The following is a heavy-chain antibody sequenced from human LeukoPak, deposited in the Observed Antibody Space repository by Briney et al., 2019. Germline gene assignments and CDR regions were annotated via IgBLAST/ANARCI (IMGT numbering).Heavy chain of an antibody. D-gene: IGHD3-10*02. J-gene: IGHJ6*04. CDR1: GFTFSSYE. CDR3: AELGITMIGGV. V-gene: IGHV3-48*03. CDR2: ISSSGRTM. Sequence: PGGSLRLSCAASGFTFSSYEMNWVRQAPGKGLEWVSYISSSGRTMYYADSLKGRFTISRDNAKNSLYLQMNSLRAEDTAVYYCAELGITMIGGVWGKGTTVTISS.